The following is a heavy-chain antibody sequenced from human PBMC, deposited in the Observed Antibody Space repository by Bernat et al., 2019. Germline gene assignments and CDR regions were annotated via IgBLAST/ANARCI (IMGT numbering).Heavy chain of an antibody. CDR1: GFTFSSYW. CDR2: IKQDGSEK. Sequence: EVQLVESGGDLVQPGGSLRLSCAASGFTFSSYWMSWVRQAPGKGLEWVANIKQDGSEKYYVDSVKGRFTISRDNAKNSLYLQMNSLRAEDTAVYYCARDENYYDSSGYFDYWGQGTLVTVSS. J-gene: IGHJ4*02. CDR3: ARDENYYDSSGYFDY. V-gene: IGHV3-7*03. D-gene: IGHD3-22*01.